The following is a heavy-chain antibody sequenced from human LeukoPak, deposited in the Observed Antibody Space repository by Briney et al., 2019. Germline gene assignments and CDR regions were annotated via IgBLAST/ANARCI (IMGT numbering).Heavy chain of an antibody. J-gene: IGHJ4*02. CDR1: GLTFSSYG. Sequence: GGSRRLSCAASGLTFSSYGMHWFRQAPGKGLEWVAVIWYDGSNKYYADSVKGRFTISRDNSKDTLYLQLNSLRAEDTALYYCARARSGDTAMDFDHWGQGTLVTVSS. CDR3: ARARSGDTAMDFDH. CDR2: IWYDGSNK. V-gene: IGHV3-33*01. D-gene: IGHD5-18*01.